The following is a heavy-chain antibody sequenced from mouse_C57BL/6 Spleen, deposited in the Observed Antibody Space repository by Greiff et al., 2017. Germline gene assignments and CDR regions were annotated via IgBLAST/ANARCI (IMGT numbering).Heavy chain of an antibody. Sequence: QVQLQQSGAELVRPGASVKLSCKASGYTFTDYYINWVQQRPGQGLEWIARLYPGSGNTYYNEKFKGKATLTAEKSSSTAYMQLSSLTSEDSAVYFCAREGDGSNWYFDVGGTGTTVTVSS. D-gene: IGHD1-1*01. CDR3: AREGDGSNWYFDV. CDR2: LYPGSGNT. V-gene: IGHV1-76*01. J-gene: IGHJ1*03. CDR1: GYTFTDYY.